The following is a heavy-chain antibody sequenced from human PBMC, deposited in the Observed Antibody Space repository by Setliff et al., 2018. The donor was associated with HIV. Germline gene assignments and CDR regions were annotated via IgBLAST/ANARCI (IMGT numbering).Heavy chain of an antibody. CDR2: TRSKAYGGTT. J-gene: IGHJ4*02. D-gene: IGHD3-3*01. CDR3: TRDPQYYNFWSGYFDY. CDR1: GFTFGDHA. Sequence: GGSLRLSCIGSGFTFGDHAVSWVRQAPGKGLEWVGSTRSKAYGGTTEYAASVKGRFTILRDDSKSVAYLQMNSLKTEDTAVYYCTRDPQYYNFWSGYFDYWGQGTLVTVSS. V-gene: IGHV3-49*04.